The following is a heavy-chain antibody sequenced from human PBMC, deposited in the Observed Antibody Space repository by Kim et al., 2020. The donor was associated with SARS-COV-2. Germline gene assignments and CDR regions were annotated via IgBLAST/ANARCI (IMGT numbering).Heavy chain of an antibody. CDR3: AKVDYGDYVDY. D-gene: IGHD4-17*01. CDR1: GFTFSSYS. J-gene: IGHJ4*02. CDR2: IYSGGSST. V-gene: IGHV3-23*03. Sequence: GGSLRLSCAASGFTFSSYSMSWVRQAPGKGLEWVSVIYSGGSSTYYADSVKGRFTISRDNSKNTLYLQMNSLRAEDTAVYYCAKVDYGDYVDYCGQGTQV.